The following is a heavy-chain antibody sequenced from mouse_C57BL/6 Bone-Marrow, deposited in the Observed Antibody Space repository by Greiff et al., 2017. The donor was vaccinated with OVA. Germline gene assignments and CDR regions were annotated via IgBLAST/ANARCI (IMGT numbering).Heavy chain of an antibody. CDR1: GYSITSGYY. J-gene: IGHJ2*01. CDR2: ISYDGSN. D-gene: IGHD1-1*01. Sequence: EVQLQESGPGLVKPSQSLSLTCSVTGYSITSGYYWNWIRQFPGNKLEWMGYISYDGSNNYNPSLKNRISITRYTSKNQFFLKLNSVTTEDTATYYCARDPTVVPFDYWGQGTTLTVSS. V-gene: IGHV3-6*01. CDR3: ARDPTVVPFDY.